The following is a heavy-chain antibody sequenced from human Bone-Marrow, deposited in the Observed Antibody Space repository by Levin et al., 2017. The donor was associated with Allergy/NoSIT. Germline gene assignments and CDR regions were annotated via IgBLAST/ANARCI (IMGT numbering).Heavy chain of an antibody. Sequence: GGSLRLSCAAXXCTFSTYGRKRVRQGPGKGLEWVSVIWSDGSNKYYADSVKGRFTISRDNSKNTLSLQMNSLRAEDTAVYYCARRGPSLHYFDYWGQGALVTVSS. CDR2: IWSDGSNK. V-gene: IGHV3-33*01. J-gene: IGHJ4*02. CDR1: XCTFSTYG. CDR3: ARRGPSLHYFDY.